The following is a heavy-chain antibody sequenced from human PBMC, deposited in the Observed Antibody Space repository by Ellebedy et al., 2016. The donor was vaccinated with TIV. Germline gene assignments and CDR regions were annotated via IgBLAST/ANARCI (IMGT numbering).Heavy chain of an antibody. CDR3: ARDDLEDFWSGYPDY. CDR2: VNPSGGST. Sequence: AASVKVSCTASGYTFTRYYMHWVRQAPGQGLEWMGIVNPSGGSTSYAQKLQGRVTMTRDTSTSTVYMELSSLRSEDTAVYYCARDDLEDFWSGYPDYWGQGTLVTVSS. CDR1: GYTFTRYY. V-gene: IGHV1-46*04. D-gene: IGHD3-3*01. J-gene: IGHJ4*02.